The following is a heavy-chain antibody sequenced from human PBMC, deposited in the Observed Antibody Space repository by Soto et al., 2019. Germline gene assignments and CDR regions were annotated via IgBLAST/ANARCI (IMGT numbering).Heavy chain of an antibody. Sequence: SETLSLTCTVSGGSISSYYWSWIRQPPGKGLEWIGYIYYSGSTNYNPSLKSRVTISVDTSKNQFSLKLSSVTAADTAVYYCARHPSWYFDYWGQGTLVTVSS. CDR3: ARHPSWYFDY. D-gene: IGHD2-2*01. V-gene: IGHV4-59*08. CDR2: IYYSGST. J-gene: IGHJ4*02. CDR1: GGSISSYY.